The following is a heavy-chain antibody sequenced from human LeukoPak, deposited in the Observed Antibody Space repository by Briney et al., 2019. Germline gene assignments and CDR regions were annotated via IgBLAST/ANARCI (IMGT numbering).Heavy chain of an antibody. CDR3: ARHNRITMIVVDPYYFDY. J-gene: IGHJ4*02. CDR2: IYYSGST. V-gene: IGHV4-39*01. CDR1: GGSISSSSYY. Sequence: SETLSLTCTVSGGSISSSSYYWGWIRQPPGKGLEWIGSIYYSGSTYHNPSLKSRVTISVDTSKNQFSLKLSSVTAADTAVYYCARHNRITMIVVDPYYFDYWGQGTLVTVSS. D-gene: IGHD3-22*01.